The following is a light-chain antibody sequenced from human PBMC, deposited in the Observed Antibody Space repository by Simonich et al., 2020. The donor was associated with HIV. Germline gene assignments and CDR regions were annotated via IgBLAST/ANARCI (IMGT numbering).Light chain of an antibody. V-gene: IGKV4-1*01. CDR2: WAS. Sequence: DIVMTQSPDSLAVSLGERATINCKSSQSVLYSSNNKNYLAWYQQNPGQPPKLLIYWASTREYGVPDRFRGRGSGTDFTRTISSLQAEDVAVYYCQQYYSTPLTFGGGTKVEIK. J-gene: IGKJ4*01. CDR3: QQYYSTPLT. CDR1: QSVLYSSNNKNY.